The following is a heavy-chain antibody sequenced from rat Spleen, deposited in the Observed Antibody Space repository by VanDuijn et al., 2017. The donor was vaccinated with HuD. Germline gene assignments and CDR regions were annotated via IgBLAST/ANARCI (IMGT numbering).Heavy chain of an antibody. CDR1: GFTLKNYW. CDR2: ITNTGGTT. CDR3: TRGYVMDA. J-gene: IGHJ4*01. V-gene: IGHV5-31*01. Sequence: EVQLVESGGGPVQPGRSLKLSCVVSGFTLKNYWMTWIRQAPGRGLEWIASITNTGGTTYYPDSLKGRFTLSRDDAKSTLYLQMNSLGSEDTATYYCTRGYVMDAWGQGASVTVSS.